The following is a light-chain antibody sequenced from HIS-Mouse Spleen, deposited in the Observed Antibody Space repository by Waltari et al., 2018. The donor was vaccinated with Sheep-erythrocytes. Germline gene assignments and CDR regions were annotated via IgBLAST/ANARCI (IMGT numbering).Light chain of an antibody. Sequence: SYELTQPPSVSVSPGQTASITCSGDKLGDKYACWYQQKPGQSPVLVIYQDSKRPSGLPERFSGSNSGNTATLTISGTQAMDEADYYCQAWDNSTEVFGGGTKLTVL. CDR1: KLGDKY. CDR2: QDS. J-gene: IGLJ2*01. V-gene: IGLV3-1*01. CDR3: QAWDNSTEV.